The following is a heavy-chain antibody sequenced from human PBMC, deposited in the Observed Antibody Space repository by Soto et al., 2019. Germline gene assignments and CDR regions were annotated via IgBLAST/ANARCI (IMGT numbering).Heavy chain of an antibody. CDR1: GGTFTRYS. J-gene: IGHJ6*02. D-gene: IGHD2-15*01. Sequence: QVQLLQSGAEVRKPGSSVTVSCSVSGGTFTRYSVSWVRQAPGHGLEWMGGIVSIFGTTNYAQRFQDRVKITADEFTGTVSLELSSLTSDDTAVYYCARPDEGGYSSAHHYYYALDVWGQGTAVTVTS. CDR3: ARPDEGGYSSAHHYYYALDV. V-gene: IGHV1-69*01. CDR2: IVSIFGTT.